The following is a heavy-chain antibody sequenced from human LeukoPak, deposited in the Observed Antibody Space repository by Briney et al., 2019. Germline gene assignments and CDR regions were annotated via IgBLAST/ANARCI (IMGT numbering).Heavy chain of an antibody. V-gene: IGHV3-21*04. J-gene: IGHJ4*02. CDR2: ISTSSSYI. D-gene: IGHD6-6*01. CDR3: AKFVRSSSSYFDY. CDR1: GFTLSRNS. Sequence: GGSLRLSCAASGFTLSRNSMNWLRQAPGKGLEWVSSISTSSSYIYYADSVKGRFTISRDNAKTSLYLQMNSLRAEDTAVYYCAKFVRSSSSYFDYWGQGTLVTVSS.